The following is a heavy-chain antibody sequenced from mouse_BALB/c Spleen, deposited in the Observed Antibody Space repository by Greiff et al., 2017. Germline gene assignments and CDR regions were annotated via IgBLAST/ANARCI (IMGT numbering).Heavy chain of an antibody. CDR2: ISYDGSN. CDR3: AREGTMIPYYYAMDY. J-gene: IGHJ4*01. Sequence: EVKLMESGPGLVKPSQSLSLTCSVTGYSITSGYYWNWIRQFPGNKLEWMGYISYDGSNNYNPSLKNRISITRDTSKNQFFLKLNSVTTEDTATYYCAREGTMIPYYYAMDYWGQGTSVTVSS. CDR1: GYSITSGYY. D-gene: IGHD2-4*01. V-gene: IGHV3-6*02.